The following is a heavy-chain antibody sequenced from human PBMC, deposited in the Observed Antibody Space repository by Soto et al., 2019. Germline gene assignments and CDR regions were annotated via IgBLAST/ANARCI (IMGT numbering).Heavy chain of an antibody. CDR1: GFTFRSYW. D-gene: IGHD2-8*01. CDR2: INSDGSIT. J-gene: IGHJ6*02. Sequence: PGGSLRLSCASSGFTFRSYWMHWVRHAPGKGLVWVPRINSDGSITTYADSVKGRFTISRDNAKNTLYLQMSSLRAEDTALYYCAREAVLMVSARTFYYYGMDVWGQGTTVTVSS. V-gene: IGHV3-74*03. CDR3: AREAVLMVSARTFYYYGMDV.